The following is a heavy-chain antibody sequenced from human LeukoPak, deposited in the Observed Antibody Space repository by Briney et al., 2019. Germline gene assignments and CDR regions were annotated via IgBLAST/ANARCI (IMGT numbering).Heavy chain of an antibody. CDR2: ISGSGDST. Sequence: GGSLRLSCAASGFTFSSYAMSWVRQAPGKGLERVSTISGSGDSTYYADSVKGRFTISRDNSKNTLYLQMNSLRADDTAVYYCAKGRSGVVVAALNYWGQGTPVTVSS. J-gene: IGHJ4*02. V-gene: IGHV3-23*01. D-gene: IGHD2-15*01. CDR1: GFTFSSYA. CDR3: AKGRSGVVVAALNY.